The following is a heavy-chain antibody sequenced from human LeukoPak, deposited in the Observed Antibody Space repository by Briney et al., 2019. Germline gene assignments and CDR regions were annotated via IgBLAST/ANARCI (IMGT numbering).Heavy chain of an antibody. CDR2: IKEDGSER. Sequence: RAGGSLRLSCAASGFTFNSYVMSWVRQTPGKGLEWVASIKEDGSERQYVDSVKGRFSISRDNTKGSLFLQLNSLRGEDTAVYYCAKGKYSSGGVPDYWGQGTLVTVSS. CDR3: AKGKYSSGGVPDY. CDR1: GFTFNSYV. J-gene: IGHJ4*02. V-gene: IGHV3-7*03. D-gene: IGHD6-19*01.